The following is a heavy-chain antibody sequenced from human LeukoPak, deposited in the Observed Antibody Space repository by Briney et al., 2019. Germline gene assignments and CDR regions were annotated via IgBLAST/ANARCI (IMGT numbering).Heavy chain of an antibody. V-gene: IGHV3-21*01. J-gene: IGHJ4*02. Sequence: GGSLRLSCAASGFTFSSYSMNWVRQAPGKGLEWVSSISDSSTYIFNADPVQGRFTISRDDAKNSLYLQMNSLRVEDTAVYYCVRVVHCSGGTCSYYFDYWGQGTLVTVSS. D-gene: IGHD2-15*01. CDR3: VRVVHCSGGTCSYYFDY. CDR1: GFTFSSYS. CDR2: ISDSSTYI.